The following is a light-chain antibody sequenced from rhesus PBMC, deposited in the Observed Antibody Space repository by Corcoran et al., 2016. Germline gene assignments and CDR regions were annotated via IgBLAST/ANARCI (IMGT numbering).Light chain of an antibody. CDR1: QSLSSW. CDR3: QQYSSSPYS. CDR2: KAY. V-gene: IGKV1-22*01. J-gene: IGKJ2*01. Sequence: DIQLTQSPSSLSASVGDTVPITCRASQSLSSWLAWYQQKPGKAPKLLIYKAYSLESGVPSRFSGSGSGTEFTLTIRSMQSEEFATYYCQQYSSSPYSFGQGTKGEIK.